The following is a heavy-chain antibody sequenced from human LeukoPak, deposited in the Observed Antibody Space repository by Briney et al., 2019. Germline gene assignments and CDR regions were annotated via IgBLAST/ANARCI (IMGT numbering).Heavy chain of an antibody. CDR3: AGSGSYYNLGYFDY. CDR2: IIPIFGTA. J-gene: IGHJ4*02. Sequence: SVKVSCKASGGTFSSYAISWVRQAPGQGLEWMGGIIPIFGTANYAQKFQGRVTITADESTSTAYMELSSLRSEDTAVYYCAGSGSYYNLGYFDYWGPGTLVTVSS. V-gene: IGHV1-69*13. CDR1: GGTFSSYA. D-gene: IGHD3-10*01.